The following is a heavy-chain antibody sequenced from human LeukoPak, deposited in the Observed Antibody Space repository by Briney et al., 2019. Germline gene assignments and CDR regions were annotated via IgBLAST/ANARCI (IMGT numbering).Heavy chain of an antibody. CDR3: AKSPQGMVREPRFDP. CDR1: GFTFDDYG. CDR2: ISWNSGSI. D-gene: IGHD3-10*01. Sequence: SLRLSCAASGFTFDDYGMSWVRQAPGKGLEWVSGISWNSGSIGYADSVKGRFTISRDNAKNSLYLQMNSLRAEDTALYYCAKSPQGMVREPRFDPWGQGTLVTVSS. J-gene: IGHJ5*02. V-gene: IGHV3-9*01.